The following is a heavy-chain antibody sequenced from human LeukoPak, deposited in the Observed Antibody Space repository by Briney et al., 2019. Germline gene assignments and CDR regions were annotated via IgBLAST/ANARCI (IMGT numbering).Heavy chain of an antibody. CDR3: ARGGTYYYDSSGYYYH. V-gene: IGHV1-8*01. D-gene: IGHD3-22*01. J-gene: IGHJ5*02. Sequence: ASVKVSCKASGYTFTSYDINWVRQATGQGLEWMGWMNPNSGNTGYAQKLQGRVTMTRNTSISTAYMELSSLRSEDTAVYYCARGGTYYYDSSGYYYHWGQETLVTVSS. CDR1: GYTFTSYD. CDR2: MNPNSGNT.